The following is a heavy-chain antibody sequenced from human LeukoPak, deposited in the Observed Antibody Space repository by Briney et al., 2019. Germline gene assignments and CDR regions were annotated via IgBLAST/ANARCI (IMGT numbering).Heavy chain of an antibody. Sequence: GESLKISCKGSGYSFTSYWIGWVRQMPGKGLEWMGIIYPGGSDTGYSPSFQGQVTISADKSISTAYLQWSSLKASDTAMYYCARHQWELLFHDAFDIWGQGTMVTVSS. CDR3: ARHQWELLFHDAFDI. CDR1: GYSFTSYW. J-gene: IGHJ3*02. V-gene: IGHV5-51*01. CDR2: IYPGGSDT. D-gene: IGHD1-26*01.